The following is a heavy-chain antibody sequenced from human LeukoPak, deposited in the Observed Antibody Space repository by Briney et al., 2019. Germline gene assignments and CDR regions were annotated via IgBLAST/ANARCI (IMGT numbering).Heavy chain of an antibody. V-gene: IGHV1-2*02. CDR3: ARGGYSYGPEQNFDY. Sequence: ASVKVSCKASGYTFSDYYVHWVRRAPGQGLEWMGWINPNSGGTNYAQKFQGRVTMTRDTSISTAYMELSRLRSDDTAVYYCARGGYSYGPEQNFDYWGQGTLVTVSS. D-gene: IGHD5-18*01. CDR1: GYTFSDYY. J-gene: IGHJ4*02. CDR2: INPNSGGT.